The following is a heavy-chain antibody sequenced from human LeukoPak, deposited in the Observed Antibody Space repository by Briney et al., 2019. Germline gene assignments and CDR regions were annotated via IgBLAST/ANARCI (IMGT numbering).Heavy chain of an antibody. Sequence: GGALRLSCAASGFTFSSYAMSWVRQAPGKGLEWVAGISVSGGSTYYGDSVKGRFTISRDNPKNKLYLQMTSPRVEDTAIYYCAKELREFCDGTCHKPFDYWGQGTLVTVSS. CDR3: AKELREFCDGTCHKPFDY. CDR2: ISVSGGST. D-gene: IGHD2/OR15-2a*01. CDR1: GFTFSSYA. V-gene: IGHV3-23*01. J-gene: IGHJ4*02.